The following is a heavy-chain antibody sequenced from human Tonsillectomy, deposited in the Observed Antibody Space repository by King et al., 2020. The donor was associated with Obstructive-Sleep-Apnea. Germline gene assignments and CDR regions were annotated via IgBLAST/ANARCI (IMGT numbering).Heavy chain of an antibody. V-gene: IGHV3-74*01. CDR3: ARGSYSSSSVYYYYGMDV. D-gene: IGHD6-6*01. J-gene: IGHJ6*02. CDR1: GFTFSSYW. Sequence: VQLVESGGGLVQPGGSLRLSCAASGFTFSSYWMHWVRQAPGKGLVWVSRINSDGSSTSYADSGKGRFTISRDNAKNTLYLQMNSLRAEDTAVYYCARGSYSSSSVYYYYGMDVWGQGTTVTVSS. CDR2: INSDGSST.